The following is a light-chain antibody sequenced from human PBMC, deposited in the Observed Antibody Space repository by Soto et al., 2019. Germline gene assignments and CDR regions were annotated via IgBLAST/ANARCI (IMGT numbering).Light chain of an antibody. CDR2: AAS. CDR3: QQSYSTPRT. V-gene: IGKV1-39*01. Sequence: DLQMTQSPSSLSASVGDRVTITCRASQSISSYLNWYQQKPGKALKLLIYAASSLQSGVPSRFSGSGSGTDFTLTISSLQPEDFATYYCQQSYSTPRTFGGGTKVEIK. J-gene: IGKJ4*01. CDR1: QSISSY.